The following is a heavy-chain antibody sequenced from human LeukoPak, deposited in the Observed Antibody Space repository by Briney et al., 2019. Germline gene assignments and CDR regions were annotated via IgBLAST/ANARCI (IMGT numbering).Heavy chain of an antibody. V-gene: IGHV1-69*05. J-gene: IGHJ3*02. D-gene: IGHD5-18*01. CDR2: IIPIFGTA. CDR1: GGTFSSYA. Sequence: AASVKVSCKASGGTFSSYAISWVRQAPGQGLEWMGGIIPIFGTANYAQKFQGRVTITTDESTSTAYMELSSLRSEDTAVYYCARERGYSYGSDAFDIRGQGTMVTVSS. CDR3: ARERGYSYGSDAFDI.